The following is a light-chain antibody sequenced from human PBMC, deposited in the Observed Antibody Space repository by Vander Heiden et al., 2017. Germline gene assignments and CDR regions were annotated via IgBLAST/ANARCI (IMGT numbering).Light chain of an antibody. Sequence: IKMTQSPSSLASSVGDRVTITCRASQRINNYLNWYQQKPGKAPKLLIYAASNLQSGVPSRFSGSGSGTDFTLTISSLQPEDFATYYCQQSYSTPYTFGQGTKLEIK. J-gene: IGKJ2*01. CDR1: QRINNY. V-gene: IGKV1-39*01. CDR3: QQSYSTPYT. CDR2: AAS.